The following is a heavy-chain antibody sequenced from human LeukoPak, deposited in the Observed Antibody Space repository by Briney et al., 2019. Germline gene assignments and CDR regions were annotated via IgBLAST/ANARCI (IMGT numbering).Heavy chain of an antibody. CDR1: GYTFTSHY. Sequence: RASVKVSCKASGYTFTSHYMHWVRQAPGQGLEWMGLINPSGSRTTYAQKFQGRVTMSRDMSTTTDYMELSSLTSDDTAVYYCARDLESGSYSVYMDVWGKGTTVTVSS. CDR3: ARDLESGSYSVYMDV. CDR2: INPSGSRT. V-gene: IGHV1-46*01. D-gene: IGHD1-26*01. J-gene: IGHJ6*03.